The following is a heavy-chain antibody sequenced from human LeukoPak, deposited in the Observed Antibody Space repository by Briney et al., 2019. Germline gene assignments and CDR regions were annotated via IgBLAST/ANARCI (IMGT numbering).Heavy chain of an antibody. D-gene: IGHD1-26*01. CDR1: GGSISSGGYY. J-gene: IGHJ6*03. CDR3: ATVGGTSDYYVDV. Sequence: SETLSLTCTVSGGSISSGGYYWSWIRQPPGKGLEWIGSMSYSGSTYYNPSLKSRVTISVDTSKNQFSLKLSSVTAADTAVYYCATVGGTSDYYVDVWGKGTTVIVSS. V-gene: IGHV4-39*07. CDR2: MSYSGST.